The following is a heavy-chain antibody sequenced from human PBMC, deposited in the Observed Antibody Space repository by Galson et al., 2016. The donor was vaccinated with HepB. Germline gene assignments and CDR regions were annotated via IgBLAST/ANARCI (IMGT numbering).Heavy chain of an antibody. Sequence: SVKVSCKASGGTFSSYAFSWVRQAPGQGLEWMGGIIPILNTAKYAQKFQGRVTTTADESSSTAYMELSSLRSEDTAVYYCATDHRVLRMPIFDNWGQGTLVTVSS. CDR2: IIPILNTA. V-gene: IGHV1-69*13. CDR1: GGTFSSYA. CDR3: ATDHRVLRMPIFDN. D-gene: IGHD2/OR15-2a*01. J-gene: IGHJ4*02.